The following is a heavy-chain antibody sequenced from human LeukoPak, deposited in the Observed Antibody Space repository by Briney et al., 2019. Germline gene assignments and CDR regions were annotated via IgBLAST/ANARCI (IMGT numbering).Heavy chain of an antibody. CDR1: GGTFSSYA. D-gene: IGHD6-19*01. J-gene: IGHJ4*02. Sequence: SVKVSCKASGGTFSSYAINWVRQAPGQGLEWMGGIIPIFGTANYAQKFQGRVTITADESTSTAYMELSSLRSEDTAVYYCARGGYIAVGYFDYWGQGTLVTVSS. CDR2: IIPIFGTA. V-gene: IGHV1-69*13. CDR3: ARGGYIAVGYFDY.